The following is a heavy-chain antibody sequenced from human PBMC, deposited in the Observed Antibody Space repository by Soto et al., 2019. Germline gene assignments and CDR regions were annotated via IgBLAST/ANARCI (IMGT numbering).Heavy chain of an antibody. J-gene: IGHJ4*02. Sequence: SETLSLTCAVYGGSFSGYYWSWIRQPPGKGLEWIGEINHSGSTNYNPSLKSRVTISVDTSKNQFSLKLSSVTAADTAVYYCARGGRRGYSYGYVDYWGQGTLVTVSS. D-gene: IGHD5-18*01. CDR2: INHSGST. V-gene: IGHV4-34*01. CDR1: GGSFSGYY. CDR3: ARGGRRGYSYGYVDY.